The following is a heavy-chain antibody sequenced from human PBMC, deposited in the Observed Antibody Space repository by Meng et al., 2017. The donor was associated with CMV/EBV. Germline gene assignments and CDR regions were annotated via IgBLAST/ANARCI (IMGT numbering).Heavy chain of an antibody. V-gene: IGHV3-21*01. CDR1: GFTFSSYS. D-gene: IGHD3-10*01. J-gene: IGHJ6*02. CDR2: ISSSSSYI. Sequence: GESLKISCAASGFTFSSYSMNWVRQAPGKGLEWVSSISSSSSYIYYADSVKGRFTISRDNAKNSLYLQMNSLRAEDTAVYYCARAYGDYYYYYGMDVWGQGTTVTVSS. CDR3: ARAYGDYYYYYGMDV.